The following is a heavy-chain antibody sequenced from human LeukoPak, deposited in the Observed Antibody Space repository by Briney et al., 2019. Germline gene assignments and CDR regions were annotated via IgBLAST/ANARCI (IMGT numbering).Heavy chain of an antibody. CDR3: ASYCGGDCSTY. CDR1: GFTVSSNY. Sequence: GGSLRLSCAASGFTVSSNYMSWVRQAPGKGLEWVSVIYSGGSTYYADSVRGRFTISRDNSKNTLYLQMNSPRAEDTAVYYCASYCGGDCSTYWGQGTLVTVSS. J-gene: IGHJ4*02. V-gene: IGHV3-53*01. D-gene: IGHD2-21*02. CDR2: IYSGGST.